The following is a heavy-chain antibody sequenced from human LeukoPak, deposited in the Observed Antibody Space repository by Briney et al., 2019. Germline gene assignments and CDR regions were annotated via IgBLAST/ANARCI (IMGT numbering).Heavy chain of an antibody. J-gene: IGHJ4*02. CDR3: ARGGKQWRGGNYFDS. CDR1: GYTFTSYG. CDR2: ITTGRGET. V-gene: IGHV1-18*01. Sequence: ASVKVSCKASGYTFTSYGISWVRQAPGQGLEWMGWITTGRGETRYSQEFQRRITFTRDKSASTVYMDLSDLRSEDTAVYYCARGGKQWRGGNYFDSWGQGTLVAVSS. D-gene: IGHD6-19*01.